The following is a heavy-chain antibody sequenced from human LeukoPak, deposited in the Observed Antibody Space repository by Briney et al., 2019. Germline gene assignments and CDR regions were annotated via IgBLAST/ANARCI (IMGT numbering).Heavy chain of an antibody. CDR1: GFTFSSYA. CDR2: LYSGGSS. CDR3: ARGYSGQTSDPFDY. D-gene: IGHD4-23*01. V-gene: IGHV3-23*03. Sequence: GGSLRLSCAASGFTFSSYAMSWVRQAPGKGLEWVSVLYSGGSSHYADSVKGRFTISRDNSKNTLFLQMNSLRAEDTGIYYCARGYSGQTSDPFDYWGQGTLVTVSS. J-gene: IGHJ4*02.